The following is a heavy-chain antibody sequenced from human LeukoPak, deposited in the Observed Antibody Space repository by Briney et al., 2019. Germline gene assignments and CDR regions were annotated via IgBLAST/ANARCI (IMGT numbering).Heavy chain of an antibody. J-gene: IGHJ5*02. Sequence: SVKVSCKASGGTFSSFAISWVRQAPGQGLEWMGGIILIFATAHYAEKFQGRVTVTADQSTSTAYMEVSSLRSDDTAVYYCARDRITMVRGPVNWFDPWGQGTLVTVSS. D-gene: IGHD3-10*01. CDR2: IILIFATA. V-gene: IGHV1-69*13. CDR1: GGTFSSFA. CDR3: ARDRITMVRGPVNWFDP.